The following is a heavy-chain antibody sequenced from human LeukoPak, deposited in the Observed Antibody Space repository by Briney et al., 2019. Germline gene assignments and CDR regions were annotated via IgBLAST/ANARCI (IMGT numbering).Heavy chain of an antibody. CDR2: IYYSGST. CDR3: ARLNYGGNSRAFDI. Sequence: PSETLSLTCTVSGGSISSYYWSWIRQPPGKGLEWIGYIYYSGSTNYNHSLKSRVTISVDTSKNQFSLNLSSVTAADTAVYYCARLNYGGNSRAFDIWGQGTMVTVSS. J-gene: IGHJ3*02. CDR1: GGSISSYY. V-gene: IGHV4-59*08. D-gene: IGHD4-23*01.